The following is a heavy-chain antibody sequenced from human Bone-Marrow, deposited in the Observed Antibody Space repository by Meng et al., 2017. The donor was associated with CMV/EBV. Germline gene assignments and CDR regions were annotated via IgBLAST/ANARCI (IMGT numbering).Heavy chain of an antibody. J-gene: IGHJ4*02. CDR1: GYTFTSYY. CDR2: INPSGDTT. V-gene: IGHV1-46*01. D-gene: IGHD3-10*01. CDR3: ARTLQYGSGSYYNSRYYFDY. Sequence: ASVKVSCKASGYTFTSYYTHWVRQAPGQGLEWMGVINPSGDTTTYAQKFQGRVTMTRDTSTSTVYMELSSLRAEDTAVYYCARTLQYGSGSYYNSRYYFDYWGQGTLVTVSS.